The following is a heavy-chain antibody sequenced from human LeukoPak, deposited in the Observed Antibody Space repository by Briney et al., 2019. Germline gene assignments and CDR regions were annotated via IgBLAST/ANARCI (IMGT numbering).Heavy chain of an antibody. CDR3: ARDGHRMYYYGSSDYRFDY. Sequence: ASVKVSCKVSGYTLTELSMHWVRQAPGQGLEWMGWINPNSGGTNYAQKFQGRVTMTRDTSISTAYMELSRLRSDDTAVYYCARDGHRMYYYGSSDYRFDYWGQGTLVTVSS. D-gene: IGHD3-22*01. J-gene: IGHJ4*02. V-gene: IGHV1-2*02. CDR2: INPNSGGT. CDR1: GYTLTELS.